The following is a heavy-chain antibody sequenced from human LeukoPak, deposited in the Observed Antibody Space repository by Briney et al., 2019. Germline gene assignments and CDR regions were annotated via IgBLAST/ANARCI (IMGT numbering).Heavy chain of an antibody. Sequence: SETLSLTCTVSGGSISSYYWSWIRQPPGKGLEWIGYIYYSGSTNYNPSLKSRVTISVDTSKNQFSLKLSSVTAADTAVYYCESYYDRSGYADSFDISGQGTMVTVSS. CDR2: IYYSGST. V-gene: IGHV4-59*01. D-gene: IGHD3-22*01. J-gene: IGHJ3*02. CDR3: ESYYDRSGYADSFDI. CDR1: GGSISSYY.